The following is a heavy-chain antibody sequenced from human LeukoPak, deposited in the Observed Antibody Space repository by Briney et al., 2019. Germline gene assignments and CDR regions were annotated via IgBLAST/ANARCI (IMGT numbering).Heavy chain of an antibody. V-gene: IGHV1-18*01. CDR1: GYTFTSYG. D-gene: IGHD3-22*01. J-gene: IGHJ5*02. Sequence: ASVKVSCKASGYTFTSYGISWVRQAPGQGLEWMGWISAYNGNTNYAQKLQGRVIMATDTSTSTAYMELRSLRSDDTAVYYCARGILGDSSGYPRWFDPWGQGTLVTVSS. CDR3: ARGILGDSSGYPRWFDP. CDR2: ISAYNGNT.